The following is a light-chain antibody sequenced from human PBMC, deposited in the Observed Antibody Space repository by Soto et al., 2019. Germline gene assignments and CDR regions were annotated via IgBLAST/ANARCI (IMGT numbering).Light chain of an antibody. J-gene: IGLJ1*01. V-gene: IGLV1-47*02. CDR1: SSNIGSNY. CDR3: AAWDDSLSGFYV. CDR2: SNN. Sequence: QSVLTQPPSASGTPGQRVTISCSGSSSNIGSNYVYWYQQLPGTAPKLLIYSNNQRPSGVPDRLSGSKSGTSASLAISGLRSEDEADYYCAAWDDSLSGFYVFGTGTKVTVL.